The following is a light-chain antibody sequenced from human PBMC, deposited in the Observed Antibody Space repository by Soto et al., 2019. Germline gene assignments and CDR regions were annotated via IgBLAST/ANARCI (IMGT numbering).Light chain of an antibody. CDR1: QSISSW. CDR3: QEYTNFPLT. J-gene: IGKJ4*01. Sequence: DIQMTQSPSTLSASVGDRVTITCRASQSISSWLAWYQQKPGKAPKLLIHEASRLESGVPSRFSGSESGTEFTLTISGLHAEDFATDYCQEYTNFPLTVGGGTKVVSK. CDR2: EAS. V-gene: IGKV1-5*01.